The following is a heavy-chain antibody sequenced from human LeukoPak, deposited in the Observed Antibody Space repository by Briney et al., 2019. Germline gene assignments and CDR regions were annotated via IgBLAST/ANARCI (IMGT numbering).Heavy chain of an antibody. CDR3: ARRGIAAANFDY. CDR1: GGSFSGYY. CDR2: IYYSGST. D-gene: IGHD6-13*01. J-gene: IGHJ4*02. V-gene: IGHV4-34*01. Sequence: SETLSLTCAVYGGSFSGYYWSWIRQPPGKGLEWIGSIYYSGSTYYNPSLKSRVTISVDTSKNQFSLKLSSVTAADTAVYYCARRGIAAANFDYWGQGTLVTVSS.